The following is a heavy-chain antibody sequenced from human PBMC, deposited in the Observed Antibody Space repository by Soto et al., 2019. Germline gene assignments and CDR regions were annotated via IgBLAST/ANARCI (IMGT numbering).Heavy chain of an antibody. J-gene: IGHJ4*02. D-gene: IGHD5-12*01. CDR3: ARSDGYNFDY. CDR1: GGSISSGGYY. CDR2: IYYSGTT. Sequence: PSETLSLTCTVSGGSISSGGYYWSWIRQHPWKGLEWIGYIYYSGTTYYNPSLKSRVAISVDTSKDQFSLNLSSVTAADTAVYYCARSDGYNFDYWGQGTLVTVSS. V-gene: IGHV4-31*03.